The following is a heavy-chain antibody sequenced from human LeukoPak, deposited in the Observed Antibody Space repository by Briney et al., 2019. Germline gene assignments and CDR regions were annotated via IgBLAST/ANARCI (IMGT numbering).Heavy chain of an antibody. Sequence: SVKVSCKASGGTFSSYAISWVRRAPGQGLEWMGRIIPIFGTANYAQKFQGRVTITTDESTSTAYMELSSLRSEDTAVYYCARGEMATARYNWFDPWGQGTLVTVSS. J-gene: IGHJ5*02. CDR3: ARGEMATARYNWFDP. V-gene: IGHV1-69*05. CDR1: GGTFSSYA. D-gene: IGHD5-24*01. CDR2: IIPIFGTA.